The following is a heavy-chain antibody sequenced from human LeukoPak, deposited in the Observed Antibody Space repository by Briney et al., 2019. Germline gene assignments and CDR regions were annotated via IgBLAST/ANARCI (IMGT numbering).Heavy chain of an antibody. J-gene: IGHJ4*02. Sequence: PAGSLRLSCAASGFTFSSYSMSCVRQAPGKGLQWGSSITRSSRYIYYADSVKGRFTISRDNAKNSLYLQMNSLRAEDTAVYYCKILDYDILPGYDYWGQGPLVTVSS. V-gene: IGHV3-21*01. CDR1: GFTFSSYS. CDR3: KILDYDILPGYDY. CDR2: ITRSSRYI. D-gene: IGHD3-9*01.